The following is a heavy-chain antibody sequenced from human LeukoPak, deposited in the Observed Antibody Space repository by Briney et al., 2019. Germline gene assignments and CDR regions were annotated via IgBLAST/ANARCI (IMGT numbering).Heavy chain of an antibody. CDR3: ASAVGAGYYFDY. CDR1: GFTLSTYN. Sequence: PGGSLRLSCAASGFTLSTYNMNWVRQAPGKGLEWVSSISSSSDYIYYADSVKGRFTISRDNAKNSLYLQMNSLRAEDTAFYYCASAVGAGYYFDYWGQGTLVTVPS. J-gene: IGHJ4*02. V-gene: IGHV3-21*04. CDR2: ISSSSDYI. D-gene: IGHD1-26*01.